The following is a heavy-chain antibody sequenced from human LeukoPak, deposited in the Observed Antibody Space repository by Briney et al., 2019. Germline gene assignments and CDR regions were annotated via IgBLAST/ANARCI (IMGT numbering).Heavy chain of an antibody. CDR2: IWSDGSRK. CDR3: AKDLGVLRSGERHPDNWFDS. CDR1: GFTFTNFA. Sequence: GGSLRLSCAASGFTFTNFAMHWVRQAPGKGLVWVAVIWSDGSRKEYIDSVKDRFTVSRDNSKNTLYLQMNSLRAEDTALYFCAKDLGVLRSGERHPDNWFDSWGQGTLVAVSS. J-gene: IGHJ5*01. D-gene: IGHD1-1*01. V-gene: IGHV3-33*06.